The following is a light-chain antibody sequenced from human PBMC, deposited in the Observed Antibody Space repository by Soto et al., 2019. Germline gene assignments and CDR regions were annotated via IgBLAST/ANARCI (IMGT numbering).Light chain of an antibody. CDR2: DAS. V-gene: IGKV3-20*01. CDR1: QSVSSSY. Sequence: ETVLTQSPGTLSLSPGERATLSCRASQSVSSSYLAWYQQKPGQAPRLLIYDASSRATGIPDRFRGSGSGTDFTLTISRLEPETFAVYYCQQYVRSPPSWTFGKGTKVEIK. CDR3: QQYVRSPPSWT. J-gene: IGKJ1*01.